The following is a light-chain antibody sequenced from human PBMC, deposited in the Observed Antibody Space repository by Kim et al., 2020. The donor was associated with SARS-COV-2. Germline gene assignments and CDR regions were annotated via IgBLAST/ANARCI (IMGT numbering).Light chain of an antibody. J-gene: IGKJ1*01. CDR2: DAS. CDR3: QQCNNWPPT. V-gene: IGKV3-15*01. Sequence: EIVMTQSPATLSVSPGERATLSCRASQSVSSNLAWYQQKPGQAPRLLIYDASTRATGIPARFSGSGSGAEFTLTISSLQSEDFALYYCQQCNNWPPTFGQGTKVDI. CDR1: QSVSSN.